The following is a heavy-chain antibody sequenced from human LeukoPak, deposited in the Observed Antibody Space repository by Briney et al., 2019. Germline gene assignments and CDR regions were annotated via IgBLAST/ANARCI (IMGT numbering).Heavy chain of an antibody. Sequence: SETLSLTCAVYGGPFSGYYWSWIRQPPGKGLEWIGEINHSGSTNYNPSLKSRVTISVDTSKNQFSLKLSSVTAADTAVYYCARISGSYYYYYGMDVWGQGTTVTVSS. V-gene: IGHV4-34*01. J-gene: IGHJ6*02. D-gene: IGHD1-26*01. CDR2: INHSGST. CDR3: ARISGSYYYYYGMDV. CDR1: GGPFSGYY.